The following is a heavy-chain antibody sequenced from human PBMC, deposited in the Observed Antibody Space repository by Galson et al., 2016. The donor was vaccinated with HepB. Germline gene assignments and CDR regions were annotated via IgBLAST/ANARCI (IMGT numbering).Heavy chain of an antibody. CDR3: ARQSRDDIFFDY. V-gene: IGHV1-2*06. CDR2: INAYSGGT. Sequence: SCKASGYSFTGYYMHWVRQAPGQGLEWMGRINAYSGGTNYALKFQDRVTMTRDTSVSSVYMEMSRLTSDDTAVYYCARQSRDDIFFDYWGQGTLVTVSS. J-gene: IGHJ4*02. D-gene: IGHD3-9*01. CDR1: GYSFTGYY.